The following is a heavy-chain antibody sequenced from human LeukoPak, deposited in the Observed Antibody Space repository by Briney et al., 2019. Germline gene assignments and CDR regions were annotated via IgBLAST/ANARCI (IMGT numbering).Heavy chain of an antibody. J-gene: IGHJ4*02. CDR2: IYYSGST. Sequence: SETLSLTCTVSGGSISSRDYYWRWIRQPPGKGLEWIGYIYYSGSTYYNPSLRSRVTISVDTSKNQFSLKLSSVTAADTAVYYCARVPDYGGIDYWGQGTLVTVSS. V-gene: IGHV4-30-4*01. CDR3: ARVPDYGGIDY. D-gene: IGHD4-23*01. CDR1: GGSISSRDYY.